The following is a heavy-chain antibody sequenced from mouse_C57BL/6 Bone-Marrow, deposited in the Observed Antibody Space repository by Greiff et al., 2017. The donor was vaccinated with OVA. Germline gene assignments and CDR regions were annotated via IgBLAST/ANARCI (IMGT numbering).Heavy chain of an antibody. V-gene: IGHV1-19*01. CDR2: INPYNGGT. D-gene: IGHD2-5*01. J-gene: IGHJ3*01. CDR1: GYTFTDYY. Sequence: EVQLQQSGPVLVKPGASVKMSCKASGYTFTDYYMNWVKQSHGKSLEWIGVINPYNGGTNYNEKFKSKATLTVDKSSSTAYMQLSSLTSEDSAVYYCAPYYSNYHVAWFAYWGQGTLVTVSA. CDR3: APYYSNYHVAWFAY.